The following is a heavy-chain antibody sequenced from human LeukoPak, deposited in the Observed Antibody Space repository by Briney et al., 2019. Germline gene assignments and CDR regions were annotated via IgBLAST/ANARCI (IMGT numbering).Heavy chain of an antibody. V-gene: IGHV4-39*07. D-gene: IGHD3-22*01. CDR2: IYYSGST. CDR1: GGSISSSSYY. Sequence: SETLSLTCTVSGGSISSSSYYWGWIRQPPGKGLEWIGSIYYSGSTYYNPSLKSRVTISVDTSKNQFSLKLSSVTAADTAVYYCARLVGDSSGYYRYYYYHYGMDVWGQGTTVTVSS. CDR3: ARLVGDSSGYYRYYYYHYGMDV. J-gene: IGHJ6*02.